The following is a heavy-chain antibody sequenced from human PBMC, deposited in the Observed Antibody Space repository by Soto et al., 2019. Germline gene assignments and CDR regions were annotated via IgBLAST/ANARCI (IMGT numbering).Heavy chain of an antibody. Sequence: PGGSLRLSCAASGFTFSSYAMSGVRQGPGKGLEWVSAISGSGGSTYYAASVKGGFTISSDNSKNTLYLQMKSLRAEDTAVYYCAKDWLYYDSSGYYTQQGYWGPGTLVTVSS. CDR2: ISGSGGST. CDR1: GFTFSSYA. CDR3: AKDWLYYDSSGYYTQQGY. D-gene: IGHD3-22*01. J-gene: IGHJ4*02. V-gene: IGHV3-23*01.